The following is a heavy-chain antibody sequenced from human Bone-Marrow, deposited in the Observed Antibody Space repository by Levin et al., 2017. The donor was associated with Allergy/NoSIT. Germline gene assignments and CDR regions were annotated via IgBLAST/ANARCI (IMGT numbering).Heavy chain of an antibody. CDR2: INHSGST. V-gene: IGHV4-34*01. D-gene: IGHD2-2*03. CDR1: GGSFSGYY. J-gene: IGHJ6*02. CDR3: ARGSMDIVVVPAAISGWDDGYGMDG. Sequence: SETLSLTCAVYGGSFSGYYWSWIRQPPGKGLEWIGEINHSGSTNYNPSLKSRVTISVDTSKNQFSLKLSSVTAADTAVYYCARGSMDIVVVPAAISGWDDGYGMDGWGQGTTVTVSS.